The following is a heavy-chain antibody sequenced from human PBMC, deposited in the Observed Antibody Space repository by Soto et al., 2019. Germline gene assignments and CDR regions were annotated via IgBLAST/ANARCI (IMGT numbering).Heavy chain of an antibody. CDR1: GGSFSGYY. CDR2: INHSGST. Sequence: SETLSLTCAVYGGSFSGYYWSWIRQPPGKGLEWIGEINHSGSTNYNPSLKSRVTISVDTSKNQFSLKLSSVTAADTAVYYCASAAARLPNLPDYWGQGSLVTVSS. CDR3: ASAAARLPNLPDY. V-gene: IGHV4-34*01. J-gene: IGHJ4*02. D-gene: IGHD7-27*01.